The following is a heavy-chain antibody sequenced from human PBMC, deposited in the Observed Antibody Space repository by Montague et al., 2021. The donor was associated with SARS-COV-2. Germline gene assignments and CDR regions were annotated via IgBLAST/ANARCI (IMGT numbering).Heavy chain of an antibody. Sequence: SETLSLTCTVSGYSITDDDWSWIRQPPGKGLEWIVNIFKNGKTDYNPSLRSRVITSVDTSKSQFSLKVTSVTAADTTVYYCARYYERSLDVWGQGTTVTVSS. D-gene: IGHD3-22*01. CDR2: IFKNGKT. CDR1: GYSITDDD. J-gene: IGHJ6*02. V-gene: IGHV4-59*08. CDR3: ARYYERSLDV.